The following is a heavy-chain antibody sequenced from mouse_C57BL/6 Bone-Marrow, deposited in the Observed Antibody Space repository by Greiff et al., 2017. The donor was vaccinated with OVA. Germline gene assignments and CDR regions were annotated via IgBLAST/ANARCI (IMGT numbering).Heavy chain of an antibody. CDR2: IWGDGST. Sequence: VKVEESGPGLVAPSQSLSITCTVSGFSLTSYGVSWVRQPPGKGLEWLGVIWGDGSTNYHSALISRLSISKDNSKSQVFLKLNSLQTYDTATYYCAKCGNLYAMDYWGQGTSVTVSS. CDR3: AKCGNLYAMDY. CDR1: GFSLTSYG. V-gene: IGHV2-3*01. J-gene: IGHJ4*01. D-gene: IGHD2-1*01.